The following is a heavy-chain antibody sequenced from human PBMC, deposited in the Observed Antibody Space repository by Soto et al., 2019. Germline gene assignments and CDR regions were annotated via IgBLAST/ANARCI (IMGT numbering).Heavy chain of an antibody. V-gene: IGHV1-69*13. Sequence: GASVKVSCKASGGTFSSYAISWVRQAPGQGLEWMGGIIPIFGTANYAQKFQGRVTITADESTSTAYMELSSLRSEDTAVYYCARVQTDGDYDWSWFDPWGQGTLVTVSS. CDR2: IIPIFGTA. D-gene: IGHD4-17*01. CDR1: GGTFSSYA. CDR3: ARVQTDGDYDWSWFDP. J-gene: IGHJ5*02.